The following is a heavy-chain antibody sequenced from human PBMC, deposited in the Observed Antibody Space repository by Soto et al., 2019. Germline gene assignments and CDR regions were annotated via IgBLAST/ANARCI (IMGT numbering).Heavy chain of an antibody. CDR1: GGSISSGDYY. CDR3: ARGQNSQSSFVFQH. Sequence: SETLSLTCTVSGGSISSGDYYWSWIRQPPGKGLEWIGYIYYSGSTYYNPSLKSRVTISVDTSKNQFSLKLSSVTVADTAVYYCARGQNSQSSFVFQHWGQGTLVTVSS. J-gene: IGHJ1*01. D-gene: IGHD1-7*01. CDR2: IYYSGST. V-gene: IGHV4-30-4*02.